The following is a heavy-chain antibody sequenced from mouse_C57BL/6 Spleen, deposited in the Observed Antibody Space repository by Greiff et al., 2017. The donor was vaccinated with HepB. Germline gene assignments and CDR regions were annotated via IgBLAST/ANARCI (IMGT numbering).Heavy chain of an antibody. CDR1: GFTFSNYW. D-gene: IGHD1-1*01. V-gene: IGHV6-3*01. Sequence: EVQVVESGGGLVQPGGSMKLSCVASGFTFSNYWMNWVRQSPEKGLEWVAQIRLKSDNYATHYAESVKGRFTISRDDSKSSVYLQMNNLRAEDTGIYYCTDYYGSSPWFAYWGQGTLVTVSA. CDR3: TDYYGSSPWFAY. CDR2: IRLKSDNYAT. J-gene: IGHJ3*01.